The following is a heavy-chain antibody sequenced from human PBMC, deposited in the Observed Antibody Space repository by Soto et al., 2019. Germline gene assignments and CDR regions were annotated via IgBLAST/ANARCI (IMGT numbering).Heavy chain of an antibody. D-gene: IGHD3-10*01. J-gene: IGHJ6*02. V-gene: IGHV4-34*01. CDR2: INHSGST. Sequence: QVQLQQWGAGLLKPSETLSLTCAVYGGSFSGYYWSWIRQPPGKGLEWIGEINHSGSTNYNPSLESRVTISVDTSKNQFSLKLSSVTAADTAVYYCARVPSRFGGRSYYYYGMDVWGQGTTVTVSS. CDR3: ARVPSRFGGRSYYYYGMDV. CDR1: GGSFSGYY.